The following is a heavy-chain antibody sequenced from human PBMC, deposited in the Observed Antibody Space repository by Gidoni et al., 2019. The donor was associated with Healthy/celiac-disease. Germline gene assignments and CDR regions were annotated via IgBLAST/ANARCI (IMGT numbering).Heavy chain of an antibody. D-gene: IGHD1-26*01. V-gene: IGHV3-21*01. CDR3: ARDRWELAYYYYYYMDV. Sequence: EVQLVESGGGLVKPGGSRRLACAAAGFTLSSESMNWVRQAPGKGLDWVSSISSSSSYIYYADSVKGRFTISRDNAKNSLYLQMNSLRAEDTAVYYCARDRWELAYYYYYYMDVWGKGTTVTVSS. CDR2: ISSSSSYI. CDR1: GFTLSSES. J-gene: IGHJ6*03.